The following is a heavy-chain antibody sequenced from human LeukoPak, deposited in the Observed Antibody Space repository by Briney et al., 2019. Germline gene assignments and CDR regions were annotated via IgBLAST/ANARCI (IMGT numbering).Heavy chain of an antibody. J-gene: IGHJ4*02. V-gene: IGHV3-21*01. D-gene: IGHD2/OR15-2a*01. CDR1: GFAFSIYS. CDR3: AREYFRYQVL. Sequence: PGGSLRLSCAASGFAFSIYSMNWVRQAPGKGLEWVSSISSSSDYIDYADSVKGRFTISRDNAKNSLYLQMNSLRAEDTAVYYCAREYFRYQVLCGQGTLVTVSS. CDR2: ISSSSDYI.